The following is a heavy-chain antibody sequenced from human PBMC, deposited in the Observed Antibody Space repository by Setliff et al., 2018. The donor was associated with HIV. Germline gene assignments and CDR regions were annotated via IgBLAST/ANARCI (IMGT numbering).Heavy chain of an antibody. J-gene: IGHJ4*02. Sequence: PSETLSLTCTVSGGSISNSRYYWSWIRQPPGKGLEFIGSIHYNDGKTYYNAALRSRVTISVDTSKNQFSLKLSSVTAADTAVYYCARGLGGWAVTFDYWSRGTLVTVSS. CDR3: ARGLGGWAVTFDY. V-gene: IGHV4-39*07. CDR2: IHYNDGKT. CDR1: GGSISNSRYY. D-gene: IGHD6-19*01.